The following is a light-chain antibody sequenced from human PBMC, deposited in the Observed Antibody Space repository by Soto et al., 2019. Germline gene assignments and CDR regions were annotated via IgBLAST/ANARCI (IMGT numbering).Light chain of an antibody. CDR2: GTS. CDR1: QSIDNNH. CDR3: EYYGTSIT. J-gene: IGKJ4*01. Sequence: EIVLTQSPGTLSLSPGERVTLSCRASQSIDNNHLACYQQKPGQAPRLLIHGTSNRATGIPDRFSGSGSGTDFTLTFSRLEPEDFAVYYCEYYGTSITFGGGTKVDIK. V-gene: IGKV3-20*01.